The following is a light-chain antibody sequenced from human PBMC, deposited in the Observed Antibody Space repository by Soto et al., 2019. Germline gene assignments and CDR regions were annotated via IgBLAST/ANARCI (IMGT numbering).Light chain of an antibody. CDR1: QGISTW. CDR2: GAF. CDR3: QQSGSSPPT. J-gene: IGKJ1*01. V-gene: IGKV1-12*01. Sequence: DIPMTQYPSSVAAAVGDRVTITCRASQGISTWLAWYQHKPGTAPKLLIFGAFSLQRGVPSRFAGSGSGTDFTLTISRLEPEDFAVYYCQQSGSSPPTFGQGTKVEIK.